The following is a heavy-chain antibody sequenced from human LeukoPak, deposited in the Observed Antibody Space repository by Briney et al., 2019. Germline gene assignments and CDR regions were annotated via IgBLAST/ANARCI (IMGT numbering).Heavy chain of an antibody. CDR1: GYTFTSYG. D-gene: IGHD3-22*01. V-gene: IGHV1-8*02. Sequence: ASVKVSCKASGYTFTSYGISWVRQAPGQGLEWMGWMNPNSGNTGYAQKFQGRVTMTRNTSISTAYMELSSLRSDDTAVYYCAREPWNSSGYADYWGQGTLVTVSS. CDR3: AREPWNSSGYADY. J-gene: IGHJ4*02. CDR2: MNPNSGNT.